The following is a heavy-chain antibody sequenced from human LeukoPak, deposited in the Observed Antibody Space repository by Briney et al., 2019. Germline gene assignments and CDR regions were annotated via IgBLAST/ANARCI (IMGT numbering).Heavy chain of an antibody. CDR2: ISGGGVAI. J-gene: IGHJ4*02. CDR3: AKDGFDYYDSSGYYYFNY. Sequence: GGSLRLSCAASGFTFTTYSMTWVRQAPGKGLQWVSAISGGGVAIYYADSVKGRFTISRDNSKNTLYLQMNSLRAEDTAVYYCAKDGFDYYDSSGYYYFNYWGQGTLVAVSS. CDR1: GFTFTTYS. D-gene: IGHD3-22*01. V-gene: IGHV3-23*01.